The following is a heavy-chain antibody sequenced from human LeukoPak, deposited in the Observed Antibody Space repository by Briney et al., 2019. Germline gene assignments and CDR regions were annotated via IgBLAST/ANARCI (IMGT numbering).Heavy chain of an antibody. D-gene: IGHD1-26*01. J-gene: IGHJ4*02. CDR1: GFTFRNYW. V-gene: IGHV3-7*03. CDR2: MRRDGSEK. CDR3: VWEAY. Sequence: GGSLRLSCAASGFTFRNYWMSWVRQAPGSGLEWVAHMRRDGSEKNYVDSVKGRFTISRDNAKNSLYLQMNSLRFEDTALYYCVWEAYWGQGTLVTVSS.